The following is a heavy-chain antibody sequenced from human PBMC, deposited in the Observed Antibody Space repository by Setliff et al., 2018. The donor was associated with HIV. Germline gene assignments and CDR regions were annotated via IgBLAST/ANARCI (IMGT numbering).Heavy chain of an antibody. CDR2: IHPIFGTT. CDR1: GGTFSSYI. J-gene: IGHJ4*02. D-gene: IGHD3-10*01. Sequence: SVKVSCKASGGTFSSYITAWVRQAPGQGLEWMGGIHPIFGTTNYSEKFRGRATMTRDTSRSTVYMELSSLRFDDTAVYYCARGGYHGFGSYGDYWGQGTLVTVSS. V-gene: IGHV1-69*05. CDR3: ARGGYHGFGSYGDY.